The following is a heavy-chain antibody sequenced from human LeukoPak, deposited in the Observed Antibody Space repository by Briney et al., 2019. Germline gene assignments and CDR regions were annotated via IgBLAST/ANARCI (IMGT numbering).Heavy chain of an antibody. Sequence: GRSLRLSCAASGFTFSSYWMSWVRQAPGKGLEWVANIKQDGSEKYYVDSVKGRFTISRDNAKNSLYPQMNSLRAEDTAVYYCARVQGDGYNEYYYYYGMDVWGQGTTVTVSS. D-gene: IGHD5-24*01. CDR1: GFTFSSYW. V-gene: IGHV3-7*01. J-gene: IGHJ6*02. CDR2: IKQDGSEK. CDR3: ARVQGDGYNEYYYYYGMDV.